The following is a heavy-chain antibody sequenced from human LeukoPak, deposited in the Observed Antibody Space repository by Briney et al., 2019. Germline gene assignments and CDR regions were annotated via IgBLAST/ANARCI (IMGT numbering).Heavy chain of an antibody. CDR3: AKSQYYGSVLEAFDI. D-gene: IGHD3-10*01. CDR2: ISGSGGST. Sequence: GGSLRLSCAASGFTFSSYAMHWVRQAPGKGLEWVSAISGSGGSTYYADSVKGRFTIPRDNSKNTLYLQMNSLRAEDTAVYYCAKSQYYGSVLEAFDIWGQGTMVTVSS. CDR1: GFTFSSYA. J-gene: IGHJ3*02. V-gene: IGHV3-23*01.